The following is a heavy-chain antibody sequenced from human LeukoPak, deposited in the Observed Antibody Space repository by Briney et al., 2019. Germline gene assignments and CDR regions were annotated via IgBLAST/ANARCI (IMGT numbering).Heavy chain of an antibody. CDR3: ALELVVPAALERLNAFDI. CDR1: GGSFSGFR. Sequence: SETLSLTCAVSGGSFSGFRWHWIRQPPGKGPEWIGEINHSGGTTYNPSLKSRVTISVDTSKIQFSLNLTSVTAADTTVYYCALELVVPAALERLNAFDIWGHGTMVTVSS. CDR2: INHSGGT. D-gene: IGHD2-2*01. J-gene: IGHJ3*02. V-gene: IGHV4-34*01.